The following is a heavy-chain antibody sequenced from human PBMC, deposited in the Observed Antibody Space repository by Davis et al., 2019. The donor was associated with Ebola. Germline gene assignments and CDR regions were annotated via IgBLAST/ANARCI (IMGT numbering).Heavy chain of an antibody. CDR2: INPNSGGT. Sequence: ASVKVSCKASGYTFTGYYMHWVRQAPGQGLEWMGWINPNSGGTNYAQKFQGRVTMTRDTSISTAYMELSSLRSEDTAVYYCARGGLTATYYFDYWGQGTLVTVSS. J-gene: IGHJ4*02. CDR1: GYTFTGYY. CDR3: ARGGLTATYYFDY. V-gene: IGHV1-2*02. D-gene: IGHD3-9*01.